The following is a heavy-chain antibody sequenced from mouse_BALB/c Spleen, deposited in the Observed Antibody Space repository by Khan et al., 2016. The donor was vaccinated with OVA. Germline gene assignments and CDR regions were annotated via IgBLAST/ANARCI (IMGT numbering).Heavy chain of an antibody. CDR2: INTYTGEP. CDR1: GYTFTNYG. V-gene: IGHV9-1*02. CDR3: ARGASYWSFDV. Sequence: QIQLVQSGPELKKPGETVKISCKASGYTFTNYGMNWVKQAPGKGVKWMGWINTYTGEPTYTDDLKGRVAFTLENSASTAYLQINNLKTEDKATYFCARGASYWSFDVWGAGTTVTVSS. J-gene: IGHJ1*01.